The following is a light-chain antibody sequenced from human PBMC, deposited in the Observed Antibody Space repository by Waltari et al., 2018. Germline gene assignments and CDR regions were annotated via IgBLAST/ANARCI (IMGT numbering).Light chain of an antibody. Sequence: QSALTQPRSVSGSPGQSVTISCTGTSGAAGGYNYVSWYQQHPGKAPKLMIYDVSERPSGVPDRFSGSKSGNTASLTISGLQADDEADYYCSSYVGSQTVVFGGGTKLTVL. V-gene: IGLV2-11*01. CDR3: SSYVGSQTVV. J-gene: IGLJ2*01. CDR1: SGAAGGYNY. CDR2: DVS.